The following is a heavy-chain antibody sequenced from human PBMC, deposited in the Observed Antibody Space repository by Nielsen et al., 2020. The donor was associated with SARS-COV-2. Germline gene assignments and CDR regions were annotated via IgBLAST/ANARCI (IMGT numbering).Heavy chain of an antibody. Sequence: GESLKISCAASGFTFSSYWMHWVRQAPGKGLVWVSRINSDGSSTSYADSVKGRFTISRDNAKNTLYLQMNSLRAEDTAVYYCARAGYDFWSGYYGEGLVDYWGQGTLVTVSS. CDR3: ARAGYDFWSGYYGEGLVDY. CDR1: GFTFSSYW. CDR2: INSDGSST. D-gene: IGHD3-3*01. V-gene: IGHV3-74*01. J-gene: IGHJ4*02.